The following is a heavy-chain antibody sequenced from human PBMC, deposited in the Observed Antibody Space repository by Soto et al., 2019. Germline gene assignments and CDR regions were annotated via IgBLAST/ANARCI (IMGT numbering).Heavy chain of an antibody. V-gene: IGHV4-59*01. D-gene: IGHD2-2*01. CDR2: IFDSGDT. J-gene: IGHJ5*02. Sequence: SETLSLTCTVSGASISDYYWSWIRQSPGKGLEWIGYIFDSGDTAYNPSLKSRVTISVDTPRNHFSLELTSVTAADTAIYFCAREHCSGTSCFLGEWFDPWGQGTLVTVAS. CDR1: GASISDYY. CDR3: AREHCSGTSCFLGEWFDP.